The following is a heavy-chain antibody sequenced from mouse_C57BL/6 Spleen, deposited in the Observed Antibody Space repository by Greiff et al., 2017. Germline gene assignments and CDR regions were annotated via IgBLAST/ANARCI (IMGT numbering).Heavy chain of an antibody. CDR2: INPNNGGT. CDR1: GYTFTDYN. J-gene: IGHJ4*01. CDR3: AREREVPADAMDY. Sequence: VQLQQSGPELVKPGASVKMSCKASGYTFTDYNMHWVKQSHGKSLEWIGYINPNNGGTSYNQKFKGKATLNVNKSSSTAYMELRSLTSEDSAVYYCAREREVPADAMDYRGQGTSFTVSP. V-gene: IGHV1-22*01. D-gene: IGHD6-1*01.